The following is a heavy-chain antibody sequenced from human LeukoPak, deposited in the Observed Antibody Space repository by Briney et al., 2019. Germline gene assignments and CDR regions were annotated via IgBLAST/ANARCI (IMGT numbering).Heavy chain of an antibody. D-gene: IGHD3-10*01. CDR2: IIPVYGTT. CDR3: ARGGPHGSGSLLGFDF. J-gene: IGHJ4*02. CDR1: GGPLSSYA. V-gene: IGHV1-69*06. Sequence: ASVKVSCKASGGPLSSYAINWVRQAPGQGLEWMGGIIPVYGTTNFAQRFLGRVTITAGKSTSTVYMGLNSLRSTDTALYFCARGGPHGSGSLLGFDFWGQGTLVTVSS.